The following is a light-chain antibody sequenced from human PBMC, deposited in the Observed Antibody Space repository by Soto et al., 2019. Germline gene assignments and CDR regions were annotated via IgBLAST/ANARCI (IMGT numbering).Light chain of an antibody. Sequence: ELVLTQSPGTLSLSPGERATLSCRASRSVSSYLAWYQQKPGQAPRLLIYDASNRATGIPARFSGSGSGTDFTLTISSLEPEDFAVYYCQQRSNWPITFGQGTRLEIK. J-gene: IGKJ5*01. CDR2: DAS. CDR3: QQRSNWPIT. V-gene: IGKV3-11*01. CDR1: RSVSSY.